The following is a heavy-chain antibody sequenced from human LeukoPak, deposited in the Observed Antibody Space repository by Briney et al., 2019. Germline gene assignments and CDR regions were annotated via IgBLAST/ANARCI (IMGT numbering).Heavy chain of an antibody. V-gene: IGHV4-39*01. Sequence: SETLSLTCTVSGGSISSSSYYWGWIRQPPGKGLEWIGSIYYSGSTYYNPSRKSRITISVDTSKNQFSLKLSSVTAAATAVYYCARHWVDSSGYSGWFDPRGQGTLVTVSS. CDR3: ARHWVDSSGYSGWFDP. J-gene: IGHJ5*02. CDR1: GGSISSSSYY. CDR2: IYYSGST. D-gene: IGHD3-22*01.